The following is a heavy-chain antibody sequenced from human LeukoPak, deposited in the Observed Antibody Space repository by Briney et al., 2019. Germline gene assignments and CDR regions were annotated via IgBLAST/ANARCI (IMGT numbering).Heavy chain of an antibody. Sequence: PSETLSLTCAIYGGSFSYYYWSXXRQPPEKGXXXXXEINHSXSTNYNPSLKSRVTISVDTSKNQFSPKLSSVTAADTAVYYCARGGFYCGDDCYVDYWGQGTLVTVSS. CDR2: INHSXST. CDR3: ARGGFYCGDDCYVDY. V-gene: IGHV4-34*01. J-gene: IGHJ4*02. D-gene: IGHD2-21*02. CDR1: GGSFSYYY.